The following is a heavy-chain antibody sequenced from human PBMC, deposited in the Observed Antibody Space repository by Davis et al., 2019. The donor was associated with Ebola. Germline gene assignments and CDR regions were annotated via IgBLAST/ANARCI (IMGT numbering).Heavy chain of an antibody. Sequence: GESLKISCAASGFTFSSYAISWVRQAPGKGLEWVSSIRGSDGYTNYADSVRGRFTISRDNSKNTLYLQMNSLRAEDTAVYYCAKAGGTTVTWPDYWGQGTLVIVSS. J-gene: IGHJ4*02. D-gene: IGHD4-17*01. CDR3: AKAGGTTVTWPDY. V-gene: IGHV3-23*01. CDR1: GFTFSSYA. CDR2: IRGSDGYT.